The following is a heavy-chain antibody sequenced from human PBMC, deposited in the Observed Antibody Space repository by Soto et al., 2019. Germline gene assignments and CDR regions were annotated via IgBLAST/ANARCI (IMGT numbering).Heavy chain of an antibody. D-gene: IGHD6-13*01. Sequence: GGSLRLSCAASGFTFSNYYMSWVRQAPGKGLEWVSAISGSGGSTYYADSVKGRFTISRDNSKNTLYLQMNSLRAEDTAVYYCAYSSTPFDYWGQGTLVTVSS. V-gene: IGHV3-23*01. CDR2: ISGSGGST. J-gene: IGHJ4*02. CDR1: GFTFSNYY. CDR3: AYSSTPFDY.